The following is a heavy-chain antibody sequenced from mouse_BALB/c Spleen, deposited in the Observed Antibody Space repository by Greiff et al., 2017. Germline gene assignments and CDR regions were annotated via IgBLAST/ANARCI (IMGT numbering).Heavy chain of an antibody. J-gene: IGHJ3*01. D-gene: IGHD2-4*01. CDR2: ISSGGSYT. CDR1: GFTFSSYG. V-gene: IGHV5-6*01. Sequence: EVQRVESGGDLVKPGGSLKLSCAASGFTFSSYGMSWVRQTPDKRLEWVATISSGGSYTYYPDSVTGRFTISRDNAKNTLYLQMSSLKSEDTAMYYCARHPSYDYDAAWFAYWGQGTLVTVSA. CDR3: ARHPSYDYDAAWFAY.